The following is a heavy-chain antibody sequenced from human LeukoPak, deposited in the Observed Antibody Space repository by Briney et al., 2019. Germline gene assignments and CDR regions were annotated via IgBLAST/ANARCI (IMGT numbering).Heavy chain of an antibody. CDR1: GYTFTKYY. Sequence: ASVKVSCKASGYTFTKYYIHWVRQAPGQGLEWLGVINVSGGGATYAQKFQGRITMTTDTSTSTAYMELRSLRSDDTAVYYCARETRRLYYENYYGMDVWGQGTAVTVSS. V-gene: IGHV1-46*01. D-gene: IGHD3-16*01. CDR3: ARETRRLYYENYYGMDV. J-gene: IGHJ6*02. CDR2: INVSGGGA.